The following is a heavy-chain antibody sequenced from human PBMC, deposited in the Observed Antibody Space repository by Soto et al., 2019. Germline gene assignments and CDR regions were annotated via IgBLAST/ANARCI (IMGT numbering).Heavy chain of an antibody. CDR2: IIPIFGTA. Sequence: SVKVSCKASGCTFSSYAISWVRQAPGQGLEWMGGIIPIFGTANYAQKFQGRVTITADESTSTAYMELSSLRSEDTAVYYCARVPSYDSSDPLDYWGQGTLVTVSS. D-gene: IGHD3-22*01. V-gene: IGHV1-69*13. CDR1: GCTFSSYA. J-gene: IGHJ4*02. CDR3: ARVPSYDSSDPLDY.